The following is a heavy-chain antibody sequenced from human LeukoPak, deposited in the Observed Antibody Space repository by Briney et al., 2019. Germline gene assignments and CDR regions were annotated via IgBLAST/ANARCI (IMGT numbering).Heavy chain of an antibody. Sequence: PSGTLSLTCAVSGGSISSSNWWSWVRQPPGNGLEWIGEIYHSGSPNYNPSLKSRVTISVDKSKNQFSLKLSSVTAADTAVYYCARGGLVGAFPSDAFDIWGQGTMVTVSS. V-gene: IGHV4-4*02. CDR2: IYHSGSP. J-gene: IGHJ3*02. D-gene: IGHD1-26*01. CDR1: GGSISSSNW. CDR3: ARGGLVGAFPSDAFDI.